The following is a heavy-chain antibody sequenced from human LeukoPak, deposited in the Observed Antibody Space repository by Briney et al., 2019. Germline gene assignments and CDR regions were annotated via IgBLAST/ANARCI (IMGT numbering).Heavy chain of an antibody. CDR2: ISAYNGNT. J-gene: IGHJ4*02. D-gene: IGHD3-22*01. Sequence: ASVKVSCKASGYTFTSYGISWVRQAPGQGLEWMGWISAYNGNTNYAQKFQGRVTITADESTSTAYMELSSLRSEDTAVYYCAREPVITEYYFDYWGQGTLVTVSS. V-gene: IGHV1-18*01. CDR3: AREPVITEYYFDY. CDR1: GYTFTSYG.